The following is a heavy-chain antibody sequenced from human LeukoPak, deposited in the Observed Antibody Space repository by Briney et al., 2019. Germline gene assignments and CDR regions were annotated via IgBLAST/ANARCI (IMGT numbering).Heavy chain of an antibody. Sequence: SETLSLTCSVSGGSIGSSFWNWIRQPPGKGLEWIGYIYYSGSTNYNPSLKSRVTISVDTSKNQFSLKLSSVTAADTAVYYCASGPYGMDVWGQGTTVTVSS. J-gene: IGHJ6*02. CDR3: ASGPYGMDV. V-gene: IGHV4-59*08. CDR2: IYYSGST. CDR1: GGSIGSSF.